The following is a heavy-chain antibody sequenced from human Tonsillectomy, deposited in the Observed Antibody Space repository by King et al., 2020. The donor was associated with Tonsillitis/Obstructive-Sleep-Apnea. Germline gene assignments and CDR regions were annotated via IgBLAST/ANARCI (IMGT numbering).Heavy chain of an antibody. D-gene: IGHD6-25*01. V-gene: IGHV3-9*01. J-gene: IGHJ6*03. CDR3: ANDLYQRYYYFYYMDV. Sequence: VQLVESGGGLVQPGRSLRLSCAASGFIFDDYAMHWVRQAPGKGLEWVSGISWNSGNIGYADSVKGRFTISRDNAKNSLYLQMNSLRAEDTALYYCANDLYQRYYYFYYMDVWGTGTTVTVSS. CDR1: GFIFDDYA. CDR2: ISWNSGNI.